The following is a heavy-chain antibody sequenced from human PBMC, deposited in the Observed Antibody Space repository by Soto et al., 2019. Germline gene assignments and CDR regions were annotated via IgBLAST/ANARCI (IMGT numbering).Heavy chain of an antibody. CDR1: GFTFSSYS. Sequence: LRLSCAASGFTFSSYSMNWVRQAPGKGLEWVSSISSSSSYIYYADSVKGRFTISRDNAKNSLYLQMNSLRAEDTAVYYCARVISYDSSGYYYVRPEYYFDYWGQGTLVTVSS. CDR2: ISSSSSYI. CDR3: ARVISYDSSGYYYVRPEYYFDY. J-gene: IGHJ4*02. D-gene: IGHD3-22*01. V-gene: IGHV3-21*01.